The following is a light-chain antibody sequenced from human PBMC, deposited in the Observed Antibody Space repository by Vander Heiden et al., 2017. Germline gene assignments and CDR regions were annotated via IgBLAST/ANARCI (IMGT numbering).Light chain of an antibody. CDR1: QGISSA. J-gene: IGKJ4*01. CDR3: QQFTNYPLT. V-gene: IGKV1D-13*01. Sequence: AIQLTQSPSSLSASVGDRVTITCRASQGISSALSWYQQKPGKAPKLLIYDAASLESGVPSRFSGSGSGTDFTLTISSMQPEDCATYYCQQFTNYPLTFGGGTKVEIK. CDR2: DAA.